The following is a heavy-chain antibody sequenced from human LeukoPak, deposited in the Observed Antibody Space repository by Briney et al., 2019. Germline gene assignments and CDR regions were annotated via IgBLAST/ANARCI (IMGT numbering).Heavy chain of an antibody. J-gene: IGHJ4*02. CDR2: ISYDGNNK. D-gene: IGHD1-26*01. CDR1: GFTFSSYA. CDR3: ARSRRRELLGTYFDY. V-gene: IGHV3-30*04. Sequence: SGGSLRLSCAASGFTFSSYAMHWVRQAPGKGLEWVAVISYDGNNKYYADSVKGRFTISRDNSKNTLYLQMNSLRPEDTAVYCCARSRRRELLGTYFDYWGQGTLVTVSS.